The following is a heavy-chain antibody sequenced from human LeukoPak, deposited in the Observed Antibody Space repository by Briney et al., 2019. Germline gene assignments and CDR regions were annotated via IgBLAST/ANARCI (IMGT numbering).Heavy chain of an antibody. J-gene: IGHJ4*02. CDR2: IRYDGSNK. CDR1: GFTFSSYG. V-gene: IGHV3-30*02. D-gene: IGHD3-10*01. CDR3: AKGARGSGSYYPPDYFDY. Sequence: GGSLRLSCAASGFTFSSYGMHWVRQAPGKGLEWVAFIRYDGSNKYYADSVKGRFTISRDNSKNTLYLQMNSLRAEDTAVYYCAKGARGSGSYYPPDYFDYWGQGTLVTVSS.